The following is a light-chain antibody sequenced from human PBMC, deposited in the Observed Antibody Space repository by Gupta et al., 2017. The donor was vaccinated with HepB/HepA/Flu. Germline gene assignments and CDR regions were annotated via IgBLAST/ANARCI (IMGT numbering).Light chain of an antibody. CDR2: DAS. CDR1: QGVGSY. Sequence: EIVLTQSPATLSLSPGERATLSCRASQGVGSYLAWYQQKPGQAPRLLIYDASNRATGIPARFSGSGSGTDFTLTSSSLEPEDVAVYYCQQRSNGFCSFGQGTKLEIK. J-gene: IGKJ2*03. V-gene: IGKV3-11*01. CDR3: QQRSNGFCS.